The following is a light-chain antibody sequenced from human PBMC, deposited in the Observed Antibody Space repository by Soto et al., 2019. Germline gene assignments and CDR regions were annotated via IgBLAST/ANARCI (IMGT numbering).Light chain of an antibody. V-gene: IGKV1-39*01. CDR3: QQSYSTLMYT. CDR2: AAS. Sequence: DIQMTQSPSSLSASVVDRVTITCLASQSISSYLNWYQQKPGKAPKLLIYAASSLQSGVPSRFSGSGSGTDFTLTISSLQPEDFATYYCQQSYSTLMYTFGQGTKVDIK. CDR1: QSISSY. J-gene: IGKJ2*01.